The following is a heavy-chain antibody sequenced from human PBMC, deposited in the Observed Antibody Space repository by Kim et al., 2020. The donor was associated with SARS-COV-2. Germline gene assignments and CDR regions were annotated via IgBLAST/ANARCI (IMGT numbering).Heavy chain of an antibody. D-gene: IGHD2-2*01. Sequence: SETLSLTCAVYGGSFSGYYWSWIRQPPGKGLEWIGEINHSGSTNYNPSLKSRVTISVDTSKNQFSLKLSSVTAADTAVYYCARGKIVVVPAAPSGPPGRAFDIWGQGTMVTVSS. J-gene: IGHJ3*02. CDR1: GGSFSGYY. CDR3: ARGKIVVVPAAPSGPPGRAFDI. CDR2: INHSGST. V-gene: IGHV4-34*01.